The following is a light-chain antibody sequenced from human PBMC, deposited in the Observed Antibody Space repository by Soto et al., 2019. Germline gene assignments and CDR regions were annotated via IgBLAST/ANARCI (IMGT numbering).Light chain of an antibody. J-gene: IGKJ4*01. CDR1: QSVRSH. CDR2: DAS. V-gene: IGKV3-15*01. CDR3: QQYDTWPFT. Sequence: EIVLTQSPVTLYVSPGERVTLSCRASQSVRSHLAWYRQRPGQTPSLLVYDASSRATGIPARFSGSGSGTEFALTVSSLQSEDFAVYYCQQYDTWPFTFGGGTKWIS.